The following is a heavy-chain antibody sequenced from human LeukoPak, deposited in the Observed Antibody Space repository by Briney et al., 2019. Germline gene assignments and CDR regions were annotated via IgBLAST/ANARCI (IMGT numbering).Heavy chain of an antibody. CDR1: GYTFTDYY. CDR2: VDPEDGET. CDR3: ARDYDSSGYYYGSGAY. V-gene: IGHV1-69-2*01. D-gene: IGHD3-22*01. J-gene: IGHJ4*02. Sequence: ASVKISCKVSGYTFTDYYMHWVQQAPGKGLEWMGLVDPEDGETIYAEKFQGRVTITADTSTDTAYMELSSLRSEDTAVYYCARDYDSSGYYYGSGAYWGQGTLVTVSS.